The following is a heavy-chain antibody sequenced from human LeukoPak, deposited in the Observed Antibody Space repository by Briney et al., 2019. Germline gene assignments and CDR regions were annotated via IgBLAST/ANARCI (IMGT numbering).Heavy chain of an antibody. J-gene: IGHJ4*02. CDR1: GGAISNYY. CDR3: ARTPYSSPGWHFDY. CDR2: VYIDGNT. D-gene: IGHD6-19*01. Sequence: PSETLSLTCTVSGGAISNYYWSWMRQPAGKALEGIGGVYIDGNTNHNPSLKSRVTMSVDTSQSQFSLNLRSVTAADTAVYYCARTPYSSPGWHFDYWGQGILVTVS. V-gene: IGHV4-4*07.